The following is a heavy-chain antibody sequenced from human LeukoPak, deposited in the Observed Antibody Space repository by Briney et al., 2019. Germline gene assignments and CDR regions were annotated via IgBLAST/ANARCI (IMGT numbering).Heavy chain of an antibody. CDR1: GYTFINDW. J-gene: IGHJ5*02. D-gene: IGHD6-19*01. V-gene: IGHV5-51*01. CDR3: ARGNRPYSSGWNPIWFDP. Sequence: GESLKISCKGSGYTFINDWIGWVRQMPGKGLEWMGIIYPGDSDTRYSPSFQGQVTISADKSITTAYLQWSSLKASDTAMYYCARGNRPYSSGWNPIWFDPWGQGTLVTVSS. CDR2: IYPGDSDT.